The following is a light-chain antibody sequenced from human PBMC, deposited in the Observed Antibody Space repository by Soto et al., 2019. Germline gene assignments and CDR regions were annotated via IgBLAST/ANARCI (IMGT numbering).Light chain of an antibody. CDR2: DAS. CDR1: ERISSW. Sequence: DIQMTQSPSTLSASVGDRVTITCRASERISSWLAWYQQKPGKAPKLLIYDASSLESGVPSRFSGSGSGTEFTLTISSLQPDDFATYYCQQTLSFPPTFGQGTKVDLK. CDR3: QQTLSFPPT. V-gene: IGKV1-5*01. J-gene: IGKJ1*01.